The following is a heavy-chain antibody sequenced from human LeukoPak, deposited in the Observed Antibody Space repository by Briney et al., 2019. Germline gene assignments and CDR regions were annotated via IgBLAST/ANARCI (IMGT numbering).Heavy chain of an antibody. Sequence: APVKVSCKASGYTFTGYYMHWVRQAPGQGLEWMGWINPNSGGTNYAQKFQGRVTMTRDTSISTAYMELSRLRSDDTAVYYCARDRDDYSNYLGDWGQGTLVTVSS. CDR3: ARDRDDYSNYLGD. CDR2: INPNSGGT. J-gene: IGHJ4*02. D-gene: IGHD4-11*01. CDR1: GYTFTGYY. V-gene: IGHV1-2*02.